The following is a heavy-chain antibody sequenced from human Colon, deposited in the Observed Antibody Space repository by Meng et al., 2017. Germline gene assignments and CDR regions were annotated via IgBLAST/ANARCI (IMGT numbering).Heavy chain of an antibody. Sequence: GESLKISCAASGFTFSSYSMNWVRQAPGKGLEWVSSISSSSTDMYYADSVKGRFTISRDNAKNSLYQQMNSLRAEDTAVYYCASGYGGGGSCRRDYWGQGTLVTVSS. D-gene: IGHD2-15*01. CDR1: GFTFSSYS. V-gene: IGHV3-21*01. CDR3: ASGYGGGGSCRRDY. CDR2: ISSSSTDM. J-gene: IGHJ4*02.